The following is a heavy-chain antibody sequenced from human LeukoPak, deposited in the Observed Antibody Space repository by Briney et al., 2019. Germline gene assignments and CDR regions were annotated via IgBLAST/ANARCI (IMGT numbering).Heavy chain of an antibody. CDR2: ISSSSSYI. Sequence: GGSLRLSCAASGFTFSSYSMNWVRQAPGKGLEWVSSISSSSSYIYYADSVKGRFTISRDNAKNSLYLQMNSLRAEDTAVYYCARDGLYWSSTSCRIWYFDLWGRGTLVTVSS. D-gene: IGHD2-2*01. J-gene: IGHJ2*01. CDR1: GFTFSSYS. V-gene: IGHV3-21*01. CDR3: ARDGLYWSSTSCRIWYFDL.